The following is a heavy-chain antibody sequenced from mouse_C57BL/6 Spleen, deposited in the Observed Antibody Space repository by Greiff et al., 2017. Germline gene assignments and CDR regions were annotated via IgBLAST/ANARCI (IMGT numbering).Heavy chain of an antibody. J-gene: IGHJ1*03. CDR3: ARDRDYYGSSYWYFDV. V-gene: IGHV1-55*01. CDR2: IYPGSGST. D-gene: IGHD1-1*01. Sequence: QVQLQQPGAELVKPGASVKMSCKASGYTFTSYWLTWVKQRPGQGLAWIGDIYPGSGSTNYNEKFKSKATLTVDTSSSTAYMQLSSLTSEDSAVYYCARDRDYYGSSYWYFDVWGTGTTVTVSS. CDR1: GYTFTSYW.